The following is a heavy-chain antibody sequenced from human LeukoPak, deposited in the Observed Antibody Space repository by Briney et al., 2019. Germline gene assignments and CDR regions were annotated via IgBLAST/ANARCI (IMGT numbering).Heavy chain of an antibody. Sequence: ASVKVSCKASGYSFTTYGVTWVRQAPRQGLEWMGWISAYNGERMYAQKFQGRITMTTDTSTSTAYMELRSLRSDDTAVYYCARDHSSSCQLLDYWGQGTLVTVSS. J-gene: IGHJ4*02. CDR2: ISAYNGER. CDR3: ARDHSSSCQLLDY. V-gene: IGHV1-18*01. CDR1: GYSFTTYG. D-gene: IGHD6-13*01.